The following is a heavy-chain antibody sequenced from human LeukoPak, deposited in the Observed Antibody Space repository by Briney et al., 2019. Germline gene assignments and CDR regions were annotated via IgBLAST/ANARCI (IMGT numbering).Heavy chain of an antibody. Sequence: GGSLRLSCAASGFTFSSDWMSWVRQAPGKGLGWGANIKQDGSEKYYVDSVKGRFTISRDNAKNSLYLQMNSLRAEDTAVYYCARDVPITIFGVVTPIASPFDPWGQGTLVTVSS. CDR2: IKQDGSEK. CDR1: GFTFSSDW. CDR3: ARDVPITIFGVVTPIASPFDP. V-gene: IGHV3-7*01. D-gene: IGHD3-3*01. J-gene: IGHJ5*02.